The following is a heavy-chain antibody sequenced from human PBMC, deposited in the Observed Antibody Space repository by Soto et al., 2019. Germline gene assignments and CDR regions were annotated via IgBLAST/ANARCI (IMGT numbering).Heavy chain of an antibody. J-gene: IGHJ3*02. CDR2: ISPYNGNT. CDR3: ARDRGGVYCSGGTCSDAFGI. V-gene: IGHV1-18*01. Sequence: QVQLVQSGAEVKKPGASVKVSCKASGYTFTSYGITWVRQAPGQGLEWMGWISPYNGNTNYAQKLQGRVTMTTDTATSTAYMELRSLRSDDTAVYYCARDRGGVYCSGGTCSDAFGIWGQGTMVTVSS. CDR1: GYTFTSYG. D-gene: IGHD2-15*01.